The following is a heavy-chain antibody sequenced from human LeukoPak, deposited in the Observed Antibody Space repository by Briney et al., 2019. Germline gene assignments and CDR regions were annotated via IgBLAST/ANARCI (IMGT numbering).Heavy chain of an antibody. J-gene: IGHJ4*02. CDR1: GASLNGHY. V-gene: IGHV4-34*01. CDR3: AAGPLGHVSRGLDS. CDR2: GSDVGGT. Sequence: SETLSLTCAVYGASLNGHYWSWIRQPPGKGLEWIGEGSDVGGTKYNPSLKSRVTISVDTSKNQFSLKLSSVTAADTAVYFCAAGPLGHVSRGLDSWGQGTLVIVSS. D-gene: IGHD3-10*01.